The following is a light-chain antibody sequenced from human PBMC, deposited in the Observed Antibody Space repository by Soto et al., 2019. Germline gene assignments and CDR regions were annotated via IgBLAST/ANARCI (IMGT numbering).Light chain of an antibody. J-gene: IGKJ1*01. V-gene: IGKV1-39*01. CDR2: AAS. Sequence: DIQMTHSPSSLSASVGDRVTITCRASQGIITYLNWYQKKPGKAPKLLISAASSLQSGVPSRFSGSGSETDFTLTISSLQPEDFATYSCQQSYSSRSTYGQGTKVDIK. CDR1: QGIITY. CDR3: QQSYSSRST.